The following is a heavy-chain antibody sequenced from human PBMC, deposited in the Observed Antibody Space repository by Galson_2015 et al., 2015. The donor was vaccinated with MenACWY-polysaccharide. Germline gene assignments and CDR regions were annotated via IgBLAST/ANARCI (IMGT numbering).Heavy chain of an antibody. V-gene: IGHV1-46*01. J-gene: IGHJ4*02. Sequence: SVKVSCKASGYTFTSYYMHWVRQAPGQGLEWMGIINPSGGSTSYAQKFQGRVTMTRDTSISTAYMELSRLRSDDTAVYYCARLSGSGIDYWGQGTLVTVSS. CDR2: INPSGGST. D-gene: IGHD3-10*01. CDR3: ARLSGSGIDY. CDR1: GYTFTSYY.